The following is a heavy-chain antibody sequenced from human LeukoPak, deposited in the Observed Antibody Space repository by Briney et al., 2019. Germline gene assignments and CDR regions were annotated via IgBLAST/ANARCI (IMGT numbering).Heavy chain of an antibody. J-gene: IGHJ5*02. CDR2: INHSGST. Sequence: SETLSLTCAVYGGSFSGYYWSWIRQPPGKELEWIGEINHSGSTNYNPSLKSRVTISVDTSKNQFSLKVSSVTAADTAVYYCARGGGYNWFDPWGQGTLVTVSS. V-gene: IGHV4-34*01. CDR1: GGSFSGYY. CDR3: ARGGGYNWFDP.